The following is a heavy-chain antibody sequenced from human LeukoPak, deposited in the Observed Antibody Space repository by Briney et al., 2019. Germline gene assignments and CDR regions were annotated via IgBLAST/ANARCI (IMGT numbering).Heavy chain of an antibody. CDR2: IYYSGTNSYNPSYSSGRT. V-gene: IGHV4-61*01. CDR3: ARASGVSSFLLPI. D-gene: IGHD2-8*01. J-gene: IGHJ4*02. Sequence: SETLSVTCTVSRGSVSSGRYYWSWIRQPPGRGLGCIRYIYYSGTNSYNPSYSSGRTNYNPSPKSRVTISIDTPKNQFNLRLNSVTAADTAVYYCARASGVSSFLLPIWGQGTLVTVSS. CDR1: RGSVSSGRYY.